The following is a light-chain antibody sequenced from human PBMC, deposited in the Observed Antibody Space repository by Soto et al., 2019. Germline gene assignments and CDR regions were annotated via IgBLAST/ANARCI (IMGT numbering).Light chain of an antibody. CDR3: QQYSSVPLT. J-gene: IGKJ4*01. CDR1: RDIRNY. V-gene: IGKV1-27*01. Sequence: DIQMTQSPSSLSASVGDRVTITCRASRDIRNYLAWYQQKPGAAPTLLIFSASTLQSGDPSRFSGSVSGTDFTLTISNLQPEDAATYYCQQYSSVPLTFGGGTKVAIE. CDR2: SAS.